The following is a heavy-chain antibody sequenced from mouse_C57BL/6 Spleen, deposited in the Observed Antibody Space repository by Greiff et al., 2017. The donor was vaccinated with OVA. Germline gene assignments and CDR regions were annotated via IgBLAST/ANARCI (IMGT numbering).Heavy chain of an antibody. J-gene: IGHJ2*01. V-gene: IGHV6-3*01. Sequence: EVMLVESGGGLVQPGGSMKLSCVASGFTFSNYWMNWVRQSPEKGLEWVAQIRLKSDNYATHYAESVKGRFTISRDDSKSSVYLQMNNLRAEDTGIYYCTDGTTFDYWGQGTTLTVSS. CDR3: TDGTTFDY. D-gene: IGHD1-1*01. CDR1: GFTFSNYW. CDR2: IRLKSDNYAT.